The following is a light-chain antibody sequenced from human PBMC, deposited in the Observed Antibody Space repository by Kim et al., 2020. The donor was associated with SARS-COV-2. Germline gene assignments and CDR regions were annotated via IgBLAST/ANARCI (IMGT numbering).Light chain of an antibody. CDR1: QGISTY. CDR2: GAS. V-gene: IGKV1-8*01. Sequence: AIRITQSPSSLSASTGDRVTITCRASQGISTYLAWFRQKPGKAPELLIYGASSLRYGVPSRFSGSGSGTDFTLTIDSLQSEDFATYYCQQYYSYPYTFGQGTKVDIK. CDR3: QQYYSYPYT. J-gene: IGKJ2*01.